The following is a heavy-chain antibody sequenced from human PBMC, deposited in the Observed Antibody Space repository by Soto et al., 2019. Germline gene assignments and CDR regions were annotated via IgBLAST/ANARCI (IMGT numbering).Heavy chain of an antibody. Sequence: GGSLRLSCAASGFTFSSYSMNWVRQAPGKGLEWVSSISSSSSYIYYADSVKGRFTISRDNAKNSLYLQMNSLRAEDTAVYYCARVSEAAAEFDYWGQGTLVTVSS. D-gene: IGHD6-13*01. CDR2: ISSSSSYI. V-gene: IGHV3-21*01. CDR1: GFTFSSYS. J-gene: IGHJ4*02. CDR3: ARVSEAAAEFDY.